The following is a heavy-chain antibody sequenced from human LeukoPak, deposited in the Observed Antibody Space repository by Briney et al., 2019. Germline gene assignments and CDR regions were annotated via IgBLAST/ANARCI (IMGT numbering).Heavy chain of an antibody. D-gene: IGHD6-19*01. CDR3: ARVYGSG. CDR2: ISSSGSYK. Sequence: GGSLRLSCTTSGFTFRSSSFNWVRQVPGKGLEWVASISSSGSYKYYADSVEGRFTISRDNAKDSLFLQMDSLRVEDTAVYFCARVYGSGWGQGTLVTVSS. J-gene: IGHJ4*02. CDR1: GFTFRSSS. V-gene: IGHV3-21*01.